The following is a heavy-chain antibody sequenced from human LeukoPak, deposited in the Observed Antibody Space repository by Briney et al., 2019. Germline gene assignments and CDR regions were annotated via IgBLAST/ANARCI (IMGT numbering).Heavy chain of an antibody. CDR2: IKQDGSEK. CDR3: ARVRAGFYGMDV. V-gene: IGHV3-7*01. D-gene: IGHD3-10*01. J-gene: IGHJ6*02. CDR1: GFIFSRYW. Sequence: PGGSLRLSCAASGFIFSRYWMSWVRQAPGKGLEWVANIKQDGSEKYYVDSVKGRFTISRDNAKNSLYLQMNSLRAEDTAVYYCARVRAGFYGMDVWGQGTTVTVSS.